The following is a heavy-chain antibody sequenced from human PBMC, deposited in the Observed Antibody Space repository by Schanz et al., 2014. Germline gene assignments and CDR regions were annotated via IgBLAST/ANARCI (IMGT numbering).Heavy chain of an antibody. CDR1: GYDFHIYA. CDR3: ARDRRRYCSTASCLHDNWFDP. Sequence: QILLVQPGPEVKKPGASVTVSCKASGYDFHIYAYSWVRQAPGQGPEWIGWISGYTGDTKYAQKFQHRVNMTTDTSTGTAYMELRSLRSDDTAVYYCARDRRRYCSTASCLHDNWFDPWGQGTLVIVSS. CDR2: ISGYTGDT. D-gene: IGHD2-2*01. V-gene: IGHV1-18*01. J-gene: IGHJ5*02.